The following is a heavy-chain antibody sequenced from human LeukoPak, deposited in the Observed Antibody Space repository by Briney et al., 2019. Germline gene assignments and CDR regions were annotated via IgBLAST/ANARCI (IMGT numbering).Heavy chain of an antibody. CDR2: ISGSGGTT. CDR1: GITFSSYA. V-gene: IGHV3-23*01. J-gene: IGHJ4*02. CDR3: VKDQNYYGSGSYWVY. D-gene: IGHD3-10*01. Sequence: PGGSLRLSCAASGITFSSYAMDWVRQAPGRGLEWVSTISGSGGTTYYADSVKGRFTISRDNSKNTLYLQMNSLRAEDTAVYYCVKDQNYYGSGSYWVYWGQGTLVTVSS.